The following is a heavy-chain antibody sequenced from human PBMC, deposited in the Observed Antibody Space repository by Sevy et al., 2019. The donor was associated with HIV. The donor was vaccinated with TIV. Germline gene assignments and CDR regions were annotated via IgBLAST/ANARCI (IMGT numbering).Heavy chain of an antibody. Sequence: GGSLRLSCAASGFTFSSYAMSWVRQAPGKGLEWVSAISCSGGSTYYADSVKGRFSISRDNSKKALYLQMNSLRAEDTAVYYCAKDGLAIQLWSNSVYYYYMDVWGKGTTVSVSS. J-gene: IGHJ6*03. V-gene: IGHV3-23*01. CDR2: ISCSGGST. D-gene: IGHD5-18*01. CDR1: GFTFSSYA. CDR3: AKDGLAIQLWSNSVYYYYMDV.